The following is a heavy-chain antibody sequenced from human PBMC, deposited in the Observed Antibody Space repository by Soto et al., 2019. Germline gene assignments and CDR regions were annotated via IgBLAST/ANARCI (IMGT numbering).Heavy chain of an antibody. Sequence: PGGSLRLSCAASGFTFSSYGMHWVRQAPGKGLEWVAVIWYDGSNEYYAESVKGRFTISRDNSKNTLYMQMNSLRAEDTAVYYCARDSRWSFDYWGQGTLVTVSS. CDR2: IWYDGSNE. CDR3: ARDSRWSFDY. D-gene: IGHD2-15*01. V-gene: IGHV3-33*01. CDR1: GFTFSSYG. J-gene: IGHJ4*02.